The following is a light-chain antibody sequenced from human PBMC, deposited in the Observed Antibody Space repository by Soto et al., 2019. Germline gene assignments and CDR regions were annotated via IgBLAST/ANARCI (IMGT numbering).Light chain of an antibody. J-gene: IGKJ4*01. CDR2: AAS. Sequence: IKVTQSPSSLSASVGDRVTITCRASQSISSYLNWYQQKPGKAPKLLIYAASSLQSGVPSRCSGSGSGTDFTLTISSLQPEDFSTDYCQQRYSTPPTFGGGTKVAI. CDR1: QSISSY. CDR3: QQRYSTPPT. V-gene: IGKV1-39*01.